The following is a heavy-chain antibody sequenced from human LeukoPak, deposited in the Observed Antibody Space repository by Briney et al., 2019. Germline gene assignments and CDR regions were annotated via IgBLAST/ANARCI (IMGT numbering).Heavy chain of an antibody. V-gene: IGHV3-23*01. D-gene: IGHD1-20*01. CDR2: LSDSGGGT. Sequence: GGSLRLSCAASGFSLSSYGMSWGRGAPGKELEGVSTLSDSGGGTYYADSVKGGDTISRDNSKNRLYVQMNRLRGEDTAVYFCAKDEEVTGTNLGLILDAFDIWGQGTMVTVSS. CDR3: AKDEEVTGTNLGLILDAFDI. J-gene: IGHJ3*02. CDR1: GFSLSSYG.